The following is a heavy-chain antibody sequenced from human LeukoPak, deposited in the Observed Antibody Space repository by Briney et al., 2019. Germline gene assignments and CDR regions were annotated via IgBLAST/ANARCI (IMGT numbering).Heavy chain of an antibody. J-gene: IGHJ4*02. CDR1: GASISSSSYS. V-gene: IGHV4-39*01. D-gene: IGHD3-22*01. CDR3: ARHIYDSGGYRIDY. Sequence: SETLSLTCTVSGASISSSSYSWGWIRQPPGKGLQWIGSISYSGNTYYNPSLKSRVTISVDTSKNQFSLNLSSVTAADTAVYYCARHIYDSGGYRIDYWGQGTLVTVSS. CDR2: ISYSGNT.